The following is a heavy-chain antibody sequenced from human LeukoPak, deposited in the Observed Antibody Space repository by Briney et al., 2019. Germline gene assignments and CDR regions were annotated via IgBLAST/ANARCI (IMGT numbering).Heavy chain of an antibody. Sequence: PSETLSLTCAVYGGSFSGYYWSWIRQPPGKGLEWIGESNHSGSTNYNPSLKSRFTISVDTSKNQFSLRLSFVTAADTAVYYCARETLTIRPPPGDGQNEGSFDYWGQGTLVTVSS. CDR2: SNHSGST. D-gene: IGHD7-27*01. V-gene: IGHV4-34*01. CDR3: ARETLTIRPPPGDGQNEGSFDY. CDR1: GGSFSGYY. J-gene: IGHJ4*02.